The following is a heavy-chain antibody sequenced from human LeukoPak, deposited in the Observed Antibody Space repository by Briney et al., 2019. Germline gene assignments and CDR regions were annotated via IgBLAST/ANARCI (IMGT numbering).Heavy chain of an antibody. V-gene: IGHV3-48*04. CDR2: ISSSSSTI. CDR3: ARGRGYSYGDPFDY. D-gene: IGHD5-18*01. J-gene: IGHJ4*02. Sequence: GGSLRLSCAASGFTFSTYSMNWVRQAPGKGLEWVSYISSSSSTIYYADSVKGRFTVSRDNAKNSLYLQMNSLRADDTAVYYCARGRGYSYGDPFDYWGQGTLVTVSS. CDR1: GFTFSTYS.